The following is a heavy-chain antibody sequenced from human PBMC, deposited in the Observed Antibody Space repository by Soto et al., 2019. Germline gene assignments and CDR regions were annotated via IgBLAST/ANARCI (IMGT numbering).Heavy chain of an antibody. CDR2: TYYRSKWYN. V-gene: IGHV6-1*01. J-gene: IGHJ4*02. CDR3: AREGRVVVVTKYYFDY. Sequence: KQSQTLSLTCAISGDSVSSNSAAWNWIRQSPSRGLEWLGRTYYRSKWYNDYAVSVKSRITINPDTSKNQFSLQLNSVTPEDTAVYYCAREGRVVVVTKYYFDYWGQGTLVTVSS. CDR1: GDSVSSNSAA. D-gene: IGHD3-22*01.